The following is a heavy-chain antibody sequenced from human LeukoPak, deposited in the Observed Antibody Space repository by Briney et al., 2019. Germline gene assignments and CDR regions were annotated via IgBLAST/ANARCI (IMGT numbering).Heavy chain of an antibody. V-gene: IGHV4-34*01. Sequence: SETLSLTCAVYGGSFSGYYWSWIRQPPGKGLEWIGEINHSGSTNYNPSLKSRVTITVDTSKNQFPLKLSSVTAADTAVYYCASQRWLQLPFDYWGQGTLVTVSS. CDR1: GGSFSGYY. J-gene: IGHJ4*02. CDR2: INHSGST. D-gene: IGHD5-24*01. CDR3: ASQRWLQLPFDY.